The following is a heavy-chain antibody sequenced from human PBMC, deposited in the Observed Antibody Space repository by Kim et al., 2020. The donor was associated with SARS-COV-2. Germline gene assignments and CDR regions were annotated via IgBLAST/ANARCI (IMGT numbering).Heavy chain of an antibody. CDR2: ISWNSGSI. CDR1: GFTFGDYA. Sequence: GGSLRLSCAASGFTFGDYAMHWVRQAPGKGLEWVSGISWNSGSIGYADSVKGRFTISRDNAKNSLYLQMNSLRAEDTALYYCAKDISARDYYGMDVWGQGTTVTVSS. CDR3: AKDISARDYYGMDV. V-gene: IGHV3-9*01. J-gene: IGHJ6*02. D-gene: IGHD3-3*02.